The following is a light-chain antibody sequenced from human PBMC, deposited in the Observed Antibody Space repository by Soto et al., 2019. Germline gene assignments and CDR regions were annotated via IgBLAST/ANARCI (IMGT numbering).Light chain of an antibody. V-gene: IGKV1-39*01. Sequence: DIHITNCPSSLSSSFVDRVTITCRASQSISTYLNWYQQTPGKAPKLLIYAASSLQSGVPSRFSGSGSGTDFTLTISSLHPEDSATYYCQQSYSTPPTFGQGTKVDIK. CDR3: QQSYSTPPT. J-gene: IGKJ1*01. CDR2: AAS. CDR1: QSISTY.